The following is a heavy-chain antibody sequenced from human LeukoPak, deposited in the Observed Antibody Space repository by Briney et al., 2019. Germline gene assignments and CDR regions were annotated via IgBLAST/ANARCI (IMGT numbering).Heavy chain of an antibody. CDR3: ARSYYYDSSGYSFGY. V-gene: IGHV4-59*01. Sequence: SETLSLTCTVSGGSISSYYWSWIRQPPGKGLEWIGYIYYSGSTNYNPSLKSRVTISVDTSKNQFSLKLSSVTAADTAVYYCARSYYYDSSGYSFGYWGQGTLVTVSS. CDR2: IYYSGST. CDR1: GGSISSYY. D-gene: IGHD3-22*01. J-gene: IGHJ4*02.